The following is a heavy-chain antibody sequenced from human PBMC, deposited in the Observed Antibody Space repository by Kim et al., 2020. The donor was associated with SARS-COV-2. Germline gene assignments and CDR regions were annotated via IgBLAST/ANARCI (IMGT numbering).Heavy chain of an antibody. CDR1: GFTFSSYA. CDR2: ISYDGSNK. CDR3: AGPMLRGPHDAFDI. Sequence: GGSLRLSCAASGFTFSSYAMHWVRQAPGKGLEWVAVISYDGSNKYYADSVKGRFTISRDNSKNTLYLQMNSLRAEDTAVYYCAGPMLRGPHDAFDIWGQGTMVTVSS. J-gene: IGHJ3*02. D-gene: IGHD2-2*01. V-gene: IGHV3-30*04.